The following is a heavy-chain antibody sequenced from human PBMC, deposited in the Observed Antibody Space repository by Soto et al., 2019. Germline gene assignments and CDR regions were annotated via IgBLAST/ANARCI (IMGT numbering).Heavy chain of an antibody. D-gene: IGHD2-2*01. V-gene: IGHV3-30*18. CDR1: GFTFSSYG. Sequence: GGSLRLSCAASGFTFSSYGMHWVRQAPGKGLEWVAVISYDGSNKYYADSVKGRFTISRDNSKNTLYLQMNSLRAEDTAVYYCAKDDIVVVPAAMYGMDVWGQGTTVTVSS. J-gene: IGHJ6*02. CDR2: ISYDGSNK. CDR3: AKDDIVVVPAAMYGMDV.